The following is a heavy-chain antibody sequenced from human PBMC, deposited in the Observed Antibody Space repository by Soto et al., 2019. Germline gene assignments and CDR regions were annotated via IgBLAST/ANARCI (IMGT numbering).Heavy chain of an antibody. D-gene: IGHD3-10*01. CDR2: ISDGGDLT. J-gene: IGHJ3*02. CDR1: GFAFSSHP. CDR3: ARRVIGSSRAFDI. Sequence: GGSLRLSCAASGFAFSSHPMSWVRQAPEKGLEWVAGISDGGDLTYNADSVRGRFTISSDNSRNTLYLQMNSLRAEDTAVYYCARRVIGSSRAFDIWGQGTMVTVSS. V-gene: IGHV3-23*01.